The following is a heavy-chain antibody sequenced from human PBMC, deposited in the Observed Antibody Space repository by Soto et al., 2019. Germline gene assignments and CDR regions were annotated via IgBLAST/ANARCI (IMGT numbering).Heavy chain of an antibody. D-gene: IGHD3-10*01. Sequence: QAQLVESGGGVVQPGASLRLSCEASGFAFSSYAMHWVRQAPGKGLEWVGVISYDGNYIYYADSVKGRFTISRDNSKNTLYVQVYSLRPEQTAVYYCAKGFLSATIGPYALDVWGQGTTVTVSS. CDR1: GFAFSSYA. V-gene: IGHV3-30*18. J-gene: IGHJ6*02. CDR2: ISYDGNYI. CDR3: AKGFLSATIGPYALDV.